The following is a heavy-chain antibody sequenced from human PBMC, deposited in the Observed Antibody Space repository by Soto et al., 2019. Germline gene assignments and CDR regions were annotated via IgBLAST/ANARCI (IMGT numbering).Heavy chain of an antibody. Sequence: SVNVSYKASMATFISHTISRLRQAPRQRVEWMERIIPILGIANYAQKFQGSDTITADKSTSTAYMELSSLRSEDARVYYCARVHTIFGGVIRRCFGYWGQGTLGTVSS. CDR2: IIPILGIA. V-gene: IGHV1-69*02. J-gene: IGHJ4*02. CDR3: ARVHTIFGGVIRRCFGY. D-gene: IGHD3-3*01. CDR1: MATFISHT.